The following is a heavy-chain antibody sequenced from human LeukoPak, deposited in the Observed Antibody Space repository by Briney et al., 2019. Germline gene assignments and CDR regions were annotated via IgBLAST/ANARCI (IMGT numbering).Heavy chain of an antibody. CDR1: GYTFTSYG. V-gene: IGHV1-18*01. Sequence: ASVKVSCKASGYTFTSYGISWVRQAPGQGLEWMGWISAYNGNTNYAQKLQGRVTMTTDTSTSTAYMELRSLRSDDTAVYYCAKDQKSDSSSWYEEFGEYYFDYWGQGTLVTVSS. CDR3: AKDQKSDSSSWYEEFGEYYFDY. CDR2: ISAYNGNT. D-gene: IGHD6-13*01. J-gene: IGHJ4*02.